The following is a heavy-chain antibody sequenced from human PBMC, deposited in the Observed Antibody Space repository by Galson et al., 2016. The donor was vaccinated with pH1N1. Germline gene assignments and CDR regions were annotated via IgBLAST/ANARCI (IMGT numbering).Heavy chain of an antibody. J-gene: IGHJ4*02. V-gene: IGHV1-18*01. CDR2: MSAHNGNT. CDR3: ARDVRISLWLPDF. D-gene: IGHD5-18*01. Sequence: SVKVSCKASGYTFTNYGITWVRQAPGQGLEWMAWMSAHNGNTNYAQKFQGRVTMATDTSTNTAYMELRNLTSDDTAVYYCARDVRISLWLPDFWGQGTLVTVSS. CDR1: GYTFTNYG.